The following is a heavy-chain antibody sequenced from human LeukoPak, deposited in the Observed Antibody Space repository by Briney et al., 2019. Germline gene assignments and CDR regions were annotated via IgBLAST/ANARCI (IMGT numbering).Heavy chain of an antibody. J-gene: IGHJ4*02. D-gene: IGHD4-17*01. CDR1: GFTFSSYG. CDR2: ISYDGSNK. V-gene: IGHV3-30*18. CDR3: AKDLPDYGDYIEGY. Sequence: GRSLRLSCAASGFTFSSYGMHWVRQAPGKGLEWVAVISYDGSNKYYADSVKGRFTFSRDNSKNTLYLQMNSLRAEDTAVYYCAKDLPDYGDYIEGYWGQGTLVTVSS.